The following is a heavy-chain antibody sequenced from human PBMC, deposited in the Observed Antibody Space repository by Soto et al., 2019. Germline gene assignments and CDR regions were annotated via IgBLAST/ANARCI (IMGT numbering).Heavy chain of an antibody. D-gene: IGHD2-21*01. Sequence: EVQLLESGGGLVQPGGSLRLSCAASGFTFSSYAMSWVRQGPGKGLEWVSSISGSGGSIYYTDSAKGRFTISRDNSKNTLFLQMKSLRAEDTAVYYCAKGDWWFGPWGQGTLVTVSS. CDR1: GFTFSSYA. J-gene: IGHJ5*02. CDR2: ISGSGGSI. CDR3: AKGDWWFGP. V-gene: IGHV3-23*01.